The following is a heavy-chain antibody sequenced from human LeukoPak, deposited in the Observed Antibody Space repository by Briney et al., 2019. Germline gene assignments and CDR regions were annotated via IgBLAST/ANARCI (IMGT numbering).Heavy chain of an antibody. J-gene: IGHJ5*02. CDR2: IYYSGSP. CDR1: GGSISSYY. D-gene: IGHD6-19*01. CDR3: ARERYSSGWYLEGTHWFDP. V-gene: IGHV4-59*01. Sequence: SETLSLTCTVSGGSISSYYWSWIRQPPGKGLEWIGYIYYSGSPNYNPSLKSRVPISVDTPKKQLSLKLSSVTAADTAVYYCARERYSSGWYLEGTHWFDPGGQGTRVTVSS.